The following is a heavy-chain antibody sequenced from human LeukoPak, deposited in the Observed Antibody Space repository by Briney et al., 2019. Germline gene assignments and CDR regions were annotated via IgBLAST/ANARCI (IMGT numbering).Heavy chain of an antibody. CDR1: GGTFSSYA. Sequence: ASVKVSCKASGGTFSSYAISWVRQAPGQVLEWMGRIIPILGIANYAQKFQGRVTITADKSTSTAYMELSSLRSEDTAVYYCARGFPYYYDSSGYPLDYWGQGTLVTVSS. V-gene: IGHV1-69*04. J-gene: IGHJ4*02. D-gene: IGHD3-22*01. CDR2: IIPILGIA. CDR3: ARGFPYYYDSSGYPLDY.